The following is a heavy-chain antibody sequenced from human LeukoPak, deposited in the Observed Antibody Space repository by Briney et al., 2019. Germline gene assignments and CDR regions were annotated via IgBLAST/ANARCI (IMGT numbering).Heavy chain of an antibody. Sequence: GASVKVSCKASGHTFTSYAISWVRQAPGQGLEWMGGIIPIFGTANYAQKFQGRVTITADKSTSTAYMELSSLRSEDTAVYYCARGGYGGNRGFGYYYYMDVWGKGTTVTVSS. CDR2: IIPIFGTA. CDR1: GHTFTSYA. J-gene: IGHJ6*03. V-gene: IGHV1-69*06. D-gene: IGHD4-23*01. CDR3: ARGGYGGNRGFGYYYYMDV.